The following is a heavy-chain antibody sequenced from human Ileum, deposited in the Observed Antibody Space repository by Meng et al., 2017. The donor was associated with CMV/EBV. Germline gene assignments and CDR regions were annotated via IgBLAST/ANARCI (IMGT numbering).Heavy chain of an antibody. CDR1: GFTFSSYW. V-gene: IGHV3-7*01. D-gene: IGHD6-13*01. CDR2: IKQDGSEK. J-gene: IGHJ1*01. Sequence: GGSLRLSCAASGFTFSSYWMTWVRQAPGEGLEWVANIKQDGSEKYYVDSVKGRFTISRDNAKNSLYLQMNSLRVEDTAVYYCTRTDIASAGFNWGQGTLVTVSS. CDR3: TRTDIASAGFN.